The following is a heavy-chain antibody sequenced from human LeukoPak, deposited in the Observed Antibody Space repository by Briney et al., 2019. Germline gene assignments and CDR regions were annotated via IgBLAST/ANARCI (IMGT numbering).Heavy chain of an antibody. CDR3: AKDLELRKNYYFYGMDV. J-gene: IGHJ6*02. D-gene: IGHD1-7*01. CDR2: ISWNSGSI. CDR1: GFTFDDYA. V-gene: IGHV3-9*01. Sequence: GGSLRLSCAASGFTFDDYAMHWVRHAPGKGLEWVSGISWNSGSIGYADSVKGRFTISRDNAKNSLYLQMNSLRAEDTALYYCAKDLELRKNYYFYGMDVWGQGTTVTVSS.